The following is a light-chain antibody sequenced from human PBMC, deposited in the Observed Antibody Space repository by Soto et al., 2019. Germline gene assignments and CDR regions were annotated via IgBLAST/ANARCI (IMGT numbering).Light chain of an antibody. CDR3: QHYNSHSGT. V-gene: IGKV1-5*03. Sequence: DIQMTQSPSTLSGSVGDRVTITCRASQTISSWLAWYQQXXGXXXXXXXXKXXTXKSGAPSRFSGSGSGTEFTLTISSLQPDDFATYYCQHYNSHSGTVGQGTK. CDR1: QTISSW. J-gene: IGKJ1*01. CDR2: KXX.